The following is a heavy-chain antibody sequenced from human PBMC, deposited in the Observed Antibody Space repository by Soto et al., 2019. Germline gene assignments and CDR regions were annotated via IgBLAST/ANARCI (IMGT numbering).Heavy chain of an antibody. CDR2: IYHSGST. D-gene: IGHD3-10*01. V-gene: IGHV4-4*01. CDR3: ARRRVRGVIATWFDP. J-gene: IGHJ5*02. Sequence: PXETLSLTCVVSGDSTGSSNWWSCVRRPPGQGLEWIGEIYHSGSTNYNPSLKSRVSMSVNRFKNHFSLKLTSVTAADTAVYFCARRRVRGVIATWFDPWGQGALVTVSS. CDR1: GDSTGSSNW.